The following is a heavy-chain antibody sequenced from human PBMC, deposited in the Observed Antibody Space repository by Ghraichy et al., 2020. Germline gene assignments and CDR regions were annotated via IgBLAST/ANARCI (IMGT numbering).Heavy chain of an antibody. CDR2: ISSSSSRI. CDR3: ATDLGWELLRSY. CDR1: GITFSNYH. Sequence: ETLSLTCAASGITFSNYHMNWVRQAPGKGLEWVSYISSSSSRIYYADSVKGRFTISRDNARNSLYLQMNSLRAEDTAVYYCATDLGWELLRSYWGQGTLVAVSS. V-gene: IGHV3-48*04. D-gene: IGHD1-26*01. J-gene: IGHJ4*02.